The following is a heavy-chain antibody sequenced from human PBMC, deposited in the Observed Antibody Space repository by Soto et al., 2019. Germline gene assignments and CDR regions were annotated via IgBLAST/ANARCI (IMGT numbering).Heavy chain of an antibody. D-gene: IGHD3-10*01. CDR2: IWYDGSNK. Sequence: SLRLSCAASGFTFSSYGMHWVRQAPGKGLEWVAVIWYDGSNKYYADSVKGRFTISRDNSKNTLYLQMNSLRAEDTAVYYCARDRGAAWFDPWGQGNLVTVSS. CDR3: ARDRGAAWFDP. J-gene: IGHJ5*02. CDR1: GFTFSSYG. V-gene: IGHV3-33*01.